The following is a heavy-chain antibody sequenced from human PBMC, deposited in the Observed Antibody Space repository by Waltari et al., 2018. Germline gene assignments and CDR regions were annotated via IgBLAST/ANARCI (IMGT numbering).Heavy chain of an antibody. V-gene: IGHV3-7*01. CDR1: GFTFSSYW. CDR3: ARDAQYDFWSGYYTSYGMDV. J-gene: IGHJ6*02. CDR2: IKQDGSEK. Sequence: EVQLVESGGGLVQPGGSLRLSCAASGFTFSSYWMSWVRQAPGTGLGWVANIKQDGSEKYYVDSVKGRFTISRDNAKNSLYLQMNSLRAEDTAVYYCARDAQYDFWSGYYTSYGMDVWGQGTTVTVSS. D-gene: IGHD3-3*01.